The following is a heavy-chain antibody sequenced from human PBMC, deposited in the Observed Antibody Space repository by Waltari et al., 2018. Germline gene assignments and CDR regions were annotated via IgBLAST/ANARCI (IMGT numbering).Heavy chain of an antibody. CDR3: TTGIVELESERAAF. J-gene: IGHJ4*02. CDR1: GVTIGGTA. V-gene: IGHV3-73*01. CDR2: GRSKHNNFAT. Sequence: EVQVVESGGGFIQTGESLRLSCVASGVTIGGTAMEWVRQSPGKGRQWIGRGRSKHNNFATVYAESMRGRSMVSRNASMNTADLQIDNVTPDDTAVYYGTTGIVELESERAAFWGRGVLVTVTS. D-gene: IGHD1-1*01.